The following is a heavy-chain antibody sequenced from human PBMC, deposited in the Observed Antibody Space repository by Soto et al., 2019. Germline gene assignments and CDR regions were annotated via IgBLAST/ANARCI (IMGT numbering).Heavy chain of an antibody. V-gene: IGHV3-23*01. CDR2: ISGSGCST. D-gene: IGHD1-26*01. CDR3: AKDGEQMPNWDV. CDR1: GFTFSSYA. Sequence: GGSLRLSCAASGFTFSSYAMSWVRQAPGKGLEWVSAISGSGCSTYYADSVKGRFTISRDNSKNTLYLQMNSLRAEDTAVYYCAKDGEQMPNWDVWSQGTTVTVSS. J-gene: IGHJ6*02.